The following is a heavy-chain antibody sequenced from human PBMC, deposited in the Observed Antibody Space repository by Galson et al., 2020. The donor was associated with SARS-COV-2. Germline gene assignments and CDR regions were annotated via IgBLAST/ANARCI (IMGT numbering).Heavy chain of an antibody. CDR1: GFTFSSYS. CDR3: ATPRETYYYGSGFDYFDY. CDR2: ISSSSSTI. V-gene: IGHV3-48*04. D-gene: IGHD3-10*01. Sequence: GESLKISCAASGFTFSSYSMNWVRQAPGKGLEWVSYISSSSSTIYYADSVKGRFTISRDNAKNSLYLQMNSLRAEDTAVYYCATPRETYYYGSGFDYFDYWGQGALVTASS. J-gene: IGHJ4*02.